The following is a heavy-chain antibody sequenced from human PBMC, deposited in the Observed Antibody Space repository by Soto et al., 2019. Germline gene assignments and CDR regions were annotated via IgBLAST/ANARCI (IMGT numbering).Heavy chain of an antibody. Sequence: QVQLVQSGAEVKKPGSSVKVSCNASGGTFSSYAISWVRQAPGQGLEWMGGIIPIFGTANYAQKFQGRVTITADKSTSTAYMELSSLRSEDTAVYYCARSTYSSSSGDYYYGMDVWGQGTTVTVSS. V-gene: IGHV1-69*06. D-gene: IGHD6-6*01. CDR2: IIPIFGTA. CDR3: ARSTYSSSSGDYYYGMDV. J-gene: IGHJ6*02. CDR1: GGTFSSYA.